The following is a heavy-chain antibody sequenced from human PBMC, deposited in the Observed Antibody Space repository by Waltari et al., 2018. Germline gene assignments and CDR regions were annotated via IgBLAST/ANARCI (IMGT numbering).Heavy chain of an antibody. CDR2: IYHSGST. Sequence: QVQLQESGPGLVKPSETLSLTCAVSGSSISSGYYWGWIRQPPGKGLEWIGSIYHSGSTYYNPSLKSRVTISVDTSKNQFSLKLSSVTAADTAVYYCARSGLLGISAFDIWGQGTMVTVSS. D-gene: IGHD7-27*01. CDR1: GSSISSGYY. J-gene: IGHJ3*02. CDR3: ARSGLLGISAFDI. V-gene: IGHV4-38-2*01.